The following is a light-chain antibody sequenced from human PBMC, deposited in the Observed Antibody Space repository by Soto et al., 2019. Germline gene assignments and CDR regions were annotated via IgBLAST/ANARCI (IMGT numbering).Light chain of an antibody. CDR2: GAS. Sequence: IVLTQSPGTLSLSPGERATLSCGASQSVTNNFLAWYQQKPGQAPRLLIYGASSRATGVPDRFSGSGSGADLTLTISRLEPADFAVYYCQQYGTPLFTFGPGTKVDIK. CDR3: QQYGTPLFT. V-gene: IGKV3-20*01. CDR1: QSVTNNF. J-gene: IGKJ3*01.